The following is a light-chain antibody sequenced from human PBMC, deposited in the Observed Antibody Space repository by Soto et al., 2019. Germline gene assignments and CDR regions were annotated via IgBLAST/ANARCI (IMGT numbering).Light chain of an antibody. V-gene: IGKV3-20*01. CDR3: QQYGSSPLYT. CDR1: QSVRSSY. CDR2: AAS. J-gene: IGKJ2*01. Sequence: EMVLTQSPGTLSLSPGERATLSCRASQSVRSSYLAWYQQRPGQAPRLLIYAASTRATAIPDRFSGSGSGTDFNLTICSLEPEDFAVYYCQQYGSSPLYTFGQGTKLEIK.